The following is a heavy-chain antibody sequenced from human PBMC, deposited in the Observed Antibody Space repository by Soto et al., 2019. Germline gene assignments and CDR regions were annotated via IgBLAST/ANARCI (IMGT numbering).Heavy chain of an antibody. CDR1: GGSISSSSYY. Sequence: TSETLSLTCTVSGGSISSSSYYWGWIRQPPGKGLEWIGSIYYSGSTYYSPSLKSRVTISVDTSKNQFSLKLSAVTAADTAVDYCASTILQAAAGHYYYYGMSVWGQGATVTVPS. D-gene: IGHD6-13*01. CDR2: IYYSGST. CDR3: ASTILQAAAGHYYYYGMSV. V-gene: IGHV4-39*01. J-gene: IGHJ6*02.